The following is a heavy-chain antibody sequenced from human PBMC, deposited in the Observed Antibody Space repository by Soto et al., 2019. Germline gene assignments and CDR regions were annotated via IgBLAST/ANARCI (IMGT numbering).Heavy chain of an antibody. Sequence: SVKVSCKASGGTFSSYAISWVRQAPGQGLEWMGGIIPIFGTANYAQKFQGRVTITADESTSTAYMELSSLRSEDTAVYYCARGRYSSGWLQGWFNPWGQGTLVTVSS. D-gene: IGHD6-19*01. CDR3: ARGRYSSGWLQGWFNP. CDR1: GGTFSSYA. CDR2: IIPIFGTA. J-gene: IGHJ5*02. V-gene: IGHV1-69*13.